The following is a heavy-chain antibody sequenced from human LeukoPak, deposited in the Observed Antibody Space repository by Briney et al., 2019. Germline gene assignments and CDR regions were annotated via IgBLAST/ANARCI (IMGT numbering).Heavy chain of an antibody. D-gene: IGHD2-2*01. CDR1: GFTFSSYS. CDR2: ISSSSSYI. CDR3: ARDPASFDY. V-gene: IGHV3-21*01. J-gene: IGHJ4*02. Sequence: GSLRLSCAASGFTFSSYSMNWVRQAPGKGLEWVSPISSSSSYIYYSVSVKGRFTISRDNAKDSLYLQMNSLRAEDTAVYYCARDPASFDYWGQGTLVTVSS.